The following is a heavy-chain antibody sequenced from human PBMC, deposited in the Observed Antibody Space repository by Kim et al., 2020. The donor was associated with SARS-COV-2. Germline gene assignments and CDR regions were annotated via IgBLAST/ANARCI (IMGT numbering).Heavy chain of an antibody. CDR2: ISYDGSNK. V-gene: IGHV3-30-3*01. J-gene: IGHJ4*02. D-gene: IGHD3-10*01. CDR1: GFTFSSYA. Sequence: GGSLRLSCAASGFTFSSYAMHWVRQAPGKGLEWVADISYDGSNKYYADSVKGRFTISRDNSKNTLYLQMNSLRVEDTAVYYCARDAIRGGSGSYSDCWGQGTLVTVSP. CDR3: ARDAIRGGSGSYSDC.